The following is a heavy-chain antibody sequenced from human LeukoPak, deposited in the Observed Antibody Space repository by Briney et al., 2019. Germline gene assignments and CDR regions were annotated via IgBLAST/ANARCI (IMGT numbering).Heavy chain of an antibody. V-gene: IGHV3-21*06. Sequence: GGSLRLSCAASGFTFSSYSMNWVRQAPGKGLEWVSSVSGSSSYIYYVDSVKGRFTISRDNAKNSLYLQMNSLRAEDTAVYYCAREGGWYYFDYWGQGTLVTVSS. CDR2: VSGSSSYI. CDR3: AREGGWYYFDY. J-gene: IGHJ4*02. D-gene: IGHD6-19*01. CDR1: GFTFSSYS.